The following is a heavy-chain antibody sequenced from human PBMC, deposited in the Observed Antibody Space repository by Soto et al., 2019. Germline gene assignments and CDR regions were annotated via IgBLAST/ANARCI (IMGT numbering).Heavy chain of an antibody. CDR1: GGTFSSYA. CDR2: IIPIFGTA. D-gene: IGHD2-15*01. Sequence: ASVKVSCKASGGTFSSYAISWVRQAPGQGLEWTGGIIPIFGTANYAQKFQGRVTITADKSTSTAYMELSSLRSEDTAVYYCASTVVVAFSPYYFDYWGQGTLVTVSS. CDR3: ASTVVVAFSPYYFDY. J-gene: IGHJ4*02. V-gene: IGHV1-69*06.